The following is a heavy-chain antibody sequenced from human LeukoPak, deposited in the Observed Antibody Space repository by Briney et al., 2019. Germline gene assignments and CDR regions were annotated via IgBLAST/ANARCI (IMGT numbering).Heavy chain of an antibody. D-gene: IGHD3-22*01. V-gene: IGHV1-2*02. Sequence: ASVIVSCKASGYTFTGYYMHWVRQAPGQGLEWVGWINPNSGGTNYAQKFQGRVTMTRDTSISTAYMELSRLRSDDTAVYYCARALYYYDSSGSLDDYWGQGTLVTVSS. CDR2: INPNSGGT. CDR1: GYTFTGYY. J-gene: IGHJ4*02. CDR3: ARALYYYDSSGSLDDY.